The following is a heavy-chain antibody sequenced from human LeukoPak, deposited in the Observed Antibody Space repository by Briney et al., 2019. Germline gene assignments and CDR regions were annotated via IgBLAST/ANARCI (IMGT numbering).Heavy chain of an antibody. J-gene: IGHJ4*02. D-gene: IGHD3-9*01. Sequence: GGSLRLSCAASGFTFSSYWMSWVRQTPGKGLECVANINQNGSEKYYVDSLKGRFTISRDNAKNSLYLQMNSLRAEDTAVYYCARDSLYYDILTGYPSPIDYWGQGTLVTVSS. V-gene: IGHV3-7*01. CDR3: ARDSLYYDILTGYPSPIDY. CDR1: GFTFSSYW. CDR2: INQNGSEK.